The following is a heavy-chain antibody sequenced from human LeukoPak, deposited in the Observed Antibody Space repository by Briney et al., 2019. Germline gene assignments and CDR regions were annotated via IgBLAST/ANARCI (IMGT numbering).Heavy chain of an antibody. J-gene: IGHJ5*02. D-gene: IGHD3-9*01. CDR1: GDSVSSNSAA. CDR3: ARDRVLTGYPDNWFDP. CDR2: TYYRSKWHN. Sequence: SQTLSLTCAISGDSVSSNSAAWNWIRHSPSRGLEWLGRTYYRSKWHNDYAVSVKSRITINPDTSKNQFSLQLNSVTPEDTAVYYCARDRVLTGYPDNWFDPWGQGTLVTVSS. V-gene: IGHV6-1*01.